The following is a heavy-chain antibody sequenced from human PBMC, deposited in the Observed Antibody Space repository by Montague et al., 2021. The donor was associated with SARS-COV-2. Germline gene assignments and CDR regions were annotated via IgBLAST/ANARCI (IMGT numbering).Heavy chain of an antibody. CDR2: IYYSGST. CDR3: ARAFIAAAGITSFDY. V-gene: IGHV4-39*01. D-gene: IGHD6-13*01. Sequence: SETLSLTCTVSGGSISSSSYFWGWIRQPQGKGLEWIGSIYYSGSTYYNPSLKSRVTISVDTSKNQLSLKLSSVTAADTAGYYCARAFIAAAGITSFDYWGQGTLVPVSS. J-gene: IGHJ4*02. CDR1: GGSISSSSYF.